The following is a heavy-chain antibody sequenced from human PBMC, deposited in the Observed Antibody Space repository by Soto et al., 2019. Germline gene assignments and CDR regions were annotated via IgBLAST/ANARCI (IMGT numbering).Heavy chain of an antibody. D-gene: IGHD2-2*01. CDR2: IIPILAIA. V-gene: IGHV1-69*02. J-gene: IGHJ4*02. CDR3: ARGQRGVVVAPAALPSPLDD. CDR1: GGTFNTYP. Sequence: QVQLVQSGAEVKKPGSSVKVSCKTSGGTFNTYPISWVRQAPGQGLEWMGTIIPILAIANYAQKFQGRVTITADKSTSTAYMELSSLESEDTAVYYCARGQRGVVVAPAALPSPLDDWGQGTLVTVSS.